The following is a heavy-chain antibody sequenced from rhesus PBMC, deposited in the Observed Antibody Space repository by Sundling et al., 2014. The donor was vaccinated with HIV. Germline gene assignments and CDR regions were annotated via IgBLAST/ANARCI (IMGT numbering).Heavy chain of an antibody. V-gene: IGHV3S42*01. Sequence: EVQLVETGGGLVQPGGSLKLSCAASGFTFSNYGLSWVRQAPGKGLDWVSAISSGGDYTYYADSVRGRFTISRDNSKNTLSLQMNSLGAEDTAVYYCAKDYLGDILDSASGSDSWGQGVVVTVSS. J-gene: IGHJ6*01. CDR1: GFTFSNYG. CDR2: ISSGGDYT. CDR3: AKDYLGDILDSASGSDS. D-gene: IGHD5-36*01.